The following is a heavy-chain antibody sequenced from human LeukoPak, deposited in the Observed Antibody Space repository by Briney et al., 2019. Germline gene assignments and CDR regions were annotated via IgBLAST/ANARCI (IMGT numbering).Heavy chain of an antibody. V-gene: IGHV3-7*01. CDR1: GFTFSSYL. CDR2: IKQDGSEK. J-gene: IGHJ6*03. CDR3: AREWAQYCGSTSCPRGYYYYMDV. Sequence: GGSLRLSCAASGFTFSSYLMSWVRQAPGKGLEWVANIKQDGSEKYYVDSVKGRFTTSRDNAKNSLYLQMNSLRAEDTAVYYCAREWAQYCGSTSCPRGYYYYMDVWGKGTTVTVSS. D-gene: IGHD2-2*01.